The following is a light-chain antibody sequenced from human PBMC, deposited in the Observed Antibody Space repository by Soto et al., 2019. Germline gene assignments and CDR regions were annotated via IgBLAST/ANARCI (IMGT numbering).Light chain of an antibody. CDR3: QSYDSSLSVV. Sequence: QSVLTQPPSVSGAPGQRVTISCTGSSSNIGAGYDVHWYQQLPGTAPKLLISHNINRPSGVPDRFSGSKSGTSASLAITGLQAEDEADYYCQSYDSSLSVVFGGGTKLTVL. CDR1: SSNIGAGYD. V-gene: IGLV1-40*01. J-gene: IGLJ2*01. CDR2: HNI.